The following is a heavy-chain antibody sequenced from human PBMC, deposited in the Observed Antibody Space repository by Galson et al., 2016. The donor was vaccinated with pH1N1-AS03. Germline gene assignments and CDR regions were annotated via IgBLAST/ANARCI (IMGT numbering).Heavy chain of an antibody. CDR2: IRYDETIK. J-gene: IGHJ4*02. CDR1: GFVFSSSA. D-gene: IGHD3-10*01. Sequence: SLRLSCAASGFVFSSSAIHWVRQSPGKGLEWVAFIRYDETIKNYADSVKGRFTTSRDNPKNTVYLEMNSLRPEDTAVYYCVKGGGYSHGFMEYYFDSWGQGTLVTVSS. V-gene: IGHV3-30*02. CDR3: VKGGGYSHGFMEYYFDS.